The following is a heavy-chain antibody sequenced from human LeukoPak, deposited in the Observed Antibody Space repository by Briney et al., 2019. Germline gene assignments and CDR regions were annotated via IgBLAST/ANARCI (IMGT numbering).Heavy chain of an antibody. Sequence: GGSLRLSCAASGYTLSIYSINWVRQAPGKGLEWVSSISVRSNYIYYADSVRGRFSISRDDARDSLYLQMNSLRAEDTAVYYCVRLRRNSDTSGFYYYYDHWGQGTLVTVSS. D-gene: IGHD3-22*01. CDR2: ISVRSNYI. J-gene: IGHJ4*02. CDR3: VRLRRNSDTSGFYYYYDH. CDR1: GYTLSIYS. V-gene: IGHV3-21*01.